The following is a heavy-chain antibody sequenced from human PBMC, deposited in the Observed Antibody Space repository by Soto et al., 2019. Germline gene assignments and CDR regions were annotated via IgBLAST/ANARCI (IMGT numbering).Heavy chain of an antibody. CDR1: GGTVSSYT. D-gene: IGHD3-22*01. J-gene: IGHJ4*02. Sequence: QVQLVQSGAEVKKPGSSVKVSCKAAGGTVSSYTISWVLQAPGHGLEWMGRIIPIRGIANYAQKFQGRVTINADKSTSTAYMELSSLRSEDTAVYYCARERGYYDSSGYYLDYWGQGTLVTVSS. CDR3: ARERGYYDSSGYYLDY. CDR2: IIPIRGIA. V-gene: IGHV1-69*08.